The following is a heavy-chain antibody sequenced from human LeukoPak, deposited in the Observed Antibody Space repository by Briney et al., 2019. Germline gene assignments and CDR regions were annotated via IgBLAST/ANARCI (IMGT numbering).Heavy chain of an antibody. CDR2: IGGGGGST. Sequence: GGSLRLSCSMSGFTLSHYAMSWVRQAPGKGLEWGSTIGGGGGSTDYTDSVKGRFTISRDNSKNTLYLQMNSLGAEDTAVYYCAKGHRYCTSGNCNSAVDYWGQGTLVTVSS. CDR1: GFTLSHYA. J-gene: IGHJ4*02. V-gene: IGHV3-23*01. D-gene: IGHD2-15*01. CDR3: AKGHRYCTSGNCNSAVDY.